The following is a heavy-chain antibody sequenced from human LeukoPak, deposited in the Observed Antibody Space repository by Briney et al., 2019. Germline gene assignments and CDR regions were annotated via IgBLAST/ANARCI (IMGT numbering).Heavy chain of an antibody. Sequence: ASVPVSCKASGYTFTGYYMRWVRQAPGQGLEWMGWINPNSGDTNYAQKFQGRVTMTRDTSISTDYMELSRLKSDDTAVYYCARGYSGYDFDFDYFDYWGQGTLVPVFS. V-gene: IGHV1-2*02. CDR2: INPNSGDT. D-gene: IGHD5-12*01. CDR1: GYTFTGYY. CDR3: ARGYSGYDFDFDYFDY. J-gene: IGHJ4*02.